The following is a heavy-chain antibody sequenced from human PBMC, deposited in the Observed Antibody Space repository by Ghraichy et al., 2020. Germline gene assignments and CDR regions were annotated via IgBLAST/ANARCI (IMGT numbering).Heavy chain of an antibody. V-gene: IGHV3-72*01. Sequence: GGSLRLSCAASGFSFSDYVMDWVRQAPGKGLEWIGRTRNNAYSYTTDYAASVKGRFTTSRDDSKNSLYLQMNSLKTDDTAVYYCARVSTAAFTTYFDYWGRGALVTVSS. CDR1: GFSFSDYV. CDR2: TRNNAYSYTT. J-gene: IGHJ4*02. D-gene: IGHD6-6*01. CDR3: ARVSTAAFTTYFDY.